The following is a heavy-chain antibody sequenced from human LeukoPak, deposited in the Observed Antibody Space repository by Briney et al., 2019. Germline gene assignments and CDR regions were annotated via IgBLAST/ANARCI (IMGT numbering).Heavy chain of an antibody. V-gene: IGHV3-23*01. CDR3: AKGKDGFNYEDY. Sequence: GGSLRLSCAASGFTFSKYAMTWVRQAPGKGLEWVSGISGSGDSTYYADSVRGRFTISRDNSKNTLFLQMNSLRAEDTAVYYCAKGKDGFNYEDYWGQGTLVTVSS. CDR2: ISGSGDST. D-gene: IGHD5-24*01. J-gene: IGHJ4*02. CDR1: GFTFSKYA.